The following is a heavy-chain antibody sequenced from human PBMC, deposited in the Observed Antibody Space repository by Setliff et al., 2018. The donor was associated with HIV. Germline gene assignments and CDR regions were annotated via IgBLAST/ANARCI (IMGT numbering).Heavy chain of an antibody. V-gene: IGHV1-8*02. J-gene: IGHJ6*03. CDR3: ARGAWYTSGWYSSRYLDV. Sequence: ASVKVSCKASGYTFTSSDINWVRQATGQGLEWMGWMNPNSGNTGYAQKFQGRVTMTRGTSIRTAYMELSSLRSEDTAVYYCARGAWYTSGWYSSRYLDVWGKGTTVTVSS. CDR1: GYTFTSSD. D-gene: IGHD6-19*01. CDR2: MNPNSGNT.